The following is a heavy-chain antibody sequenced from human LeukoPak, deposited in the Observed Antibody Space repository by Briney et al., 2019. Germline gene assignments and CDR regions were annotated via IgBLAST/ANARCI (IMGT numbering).Heavy chain of an antibody. J-gene: IGHJ4*02. CDR2: ISSSGGST. V-gene: IGHV3-23*01. CDR3: ARSNYGLDYLDY. Sequence: GGSLRLSCAASGFTSSSYAMSWVRQAPGKGLEWVSAISSSGGSTYHPGSVKGRFTISRDSSMHTLYLQMNSLRAEDTAVYYCARSNYGLDYLDYWGQGTLVTVSA. D-gene: IGHD4-11*01. CDR1: GFTSSSYA.